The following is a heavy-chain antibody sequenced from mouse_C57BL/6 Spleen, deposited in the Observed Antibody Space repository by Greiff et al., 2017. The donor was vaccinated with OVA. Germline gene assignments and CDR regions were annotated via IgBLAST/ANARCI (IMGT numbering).Heavy chain of an antibody. Sequence: QVQLQQSGPELVKPGASVKISCKASGYAFSSSWMNWVKQRPGKGLEWIGRIYPGDGDTNYNGKFKGKATLTADKSSSTAYMQLSSLTSEDSAVYFCATYGSRYYFDYWGQGTTLTVSS. D-gene: IGHD1-1*01. V-gene: IGHV1-82*01. CDR3: ATYGSRYYFDY. J-gene: IGHJ2*01. CDR2: IYPGDGDT. CDR1: GYAFSSSW.